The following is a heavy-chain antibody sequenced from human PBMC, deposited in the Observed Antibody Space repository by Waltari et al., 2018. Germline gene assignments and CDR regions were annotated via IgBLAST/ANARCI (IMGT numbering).Heavy chain of an antibody. V-gene: IGHV3-7*01. CDR3: ATYRRGGNYYFDS. CDR1: GFTFRDFC. J-gene: IGHJ4*02. Sequence: EARLVESGAGLVHRWGCRSLSRAASGFTFRDFCMAWLRRAQGKGREWVAKVRRDGGERHYGESVKGPVITSRDNTKNSLYLQMDSLRAEDTAIYYCATYRRGGNYYFDSWGQGTLVTVSS. D-gene: IGHD1-26*01. CDR2: VRRDGGER.